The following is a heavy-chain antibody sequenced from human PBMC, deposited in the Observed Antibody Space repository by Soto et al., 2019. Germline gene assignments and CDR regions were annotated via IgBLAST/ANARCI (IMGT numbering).Heavy chain of an antibody. D-gene: IGHD3-10*01. V-gene: IGHV3-30*18. Sequence: QVQLVESGGGVVQPGRSLRLSCAASGFTFSRYAMHWVRQAPGKGLEWVAVISYDGSNKYYTDSVKGRFTISRDNSKNTLYLQVDSLRGDDTAMYYCSKDLAYYGSGTYYALDVCGQGTPVTVSS. CDR1: GFTFSRYA. CDR2: ISYDGSNK. J-gene: IGHJ6*02. CDR3: SKDLAYYGSGTYYALDV.